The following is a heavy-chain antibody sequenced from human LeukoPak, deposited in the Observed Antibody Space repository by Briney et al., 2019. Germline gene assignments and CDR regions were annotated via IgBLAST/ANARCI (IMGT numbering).Heavy chain of an antibody. V-gene: IGHV3-30*02. D-gene: IGHD3-10*01. CDR3: AKDFYGSGSYYGYYYYYMDV. CDR2: IRYDGSNK. CDR1: GFTFSSYG. Sequence: QSGGSLRLSCAASGFTFSSYGMHWVRQAPGKGLEWVAFIRYDGSNKYYADSVKGRFTISRDNSKNTLYLQMNSLRAEDTAVYYCAKDFYGSGSYYGYYYYYMDVWGKGTTVTISS. J-gene: IGHJ6*03.